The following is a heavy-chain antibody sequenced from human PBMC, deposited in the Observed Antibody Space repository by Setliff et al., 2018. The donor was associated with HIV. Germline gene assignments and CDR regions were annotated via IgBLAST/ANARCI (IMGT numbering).Heavy chain of an antibody. CDR1: GASISSYS. D-gene: IGHD5-18*01. Sequence: KTSETVSLTCTVSGASISSYSWSWIRQSPGKRLEWIGYIHSYGSTDYNPSLESRVTISVDTSKNQLSLKLRSVAAADTAVYYCARGGYRDGYDYWGQGTLVTVSS. J-gene: IGHJ4*02. V-gene: IGHV4-59*01. CDR3: ARGGYRDGYDY. CDR2: IHSYGST.